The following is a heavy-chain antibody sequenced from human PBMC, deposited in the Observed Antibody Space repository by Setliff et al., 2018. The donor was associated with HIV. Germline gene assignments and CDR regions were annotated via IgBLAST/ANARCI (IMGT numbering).Heavy chain of an antibody. J-gene: IGHJ6*03. V-gene: IGHV3-30*04. CDR2: IASHGNWH. CDR1: GFTLTDYP. D-gene: IGHD3-16*01. Sequence: LRLSCAASGFTLTDYPMHWVRQAPGNGLEWVAVIASHGNWHDYAASVKGRFTISRDTSRNTLYLQMNSLRVEDSALYYCARDGAGHRYMDFWGKGTTVTVSS. CDR3: ARDGAGHRYMDF.